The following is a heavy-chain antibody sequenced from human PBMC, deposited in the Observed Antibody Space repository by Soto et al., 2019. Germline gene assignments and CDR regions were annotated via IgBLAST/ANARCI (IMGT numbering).Heavy chain of an antibody. V-gene: IGHV1-2*02. J-gene: IGHJ4*02. CDR3: ASFIRGAYYNSPLVS. CDR1: GYTFTGYF. D-gene: IGHD3-10*01. CDR2: INPYSGGA. Sequence: ASVKVSCKASGYTFTGYFMHWVRQAPGQGLEWMGWINPYSGGADYAQSFQGRVTMTRDTSISTVYMELSRLRFDDTAVYYCASFIRGAYYNSPLVSWGQGIVVTVYS.